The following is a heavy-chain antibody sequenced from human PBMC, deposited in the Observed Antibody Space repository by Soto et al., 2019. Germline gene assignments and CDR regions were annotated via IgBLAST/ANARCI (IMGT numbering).Heavy chain of an antibody. V-gene: IGHV3-53*01. J-gene: IGHJ3*02. CDR1: GFTVSSNY. CDR3: SYGWGSYYKGDDAFDI. D-gene: IGHD3-10*01. Sequence: EVQLVESGGGLIQPGGSLRLSCAASGFTVSSNYMSWVRQAPGKGLEWVSVIYSGGSTYYADSVKGRFTISRDNSKNTLYLQMNSLRAEDTAVYYCSYGWGSYYKGDDAFDIWGQGTMVTVSS. CDR2: IYSGGST.